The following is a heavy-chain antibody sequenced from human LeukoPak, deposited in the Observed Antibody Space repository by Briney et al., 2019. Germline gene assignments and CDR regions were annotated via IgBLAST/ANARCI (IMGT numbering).Heavy chain of an antibody. D-gene: IGHD5-24*01. CDR1: GFTFSSYS. CDR2: ISSSSSTI. Sequence: GGSLRLSCAASGFTFSSYSMNWVRQAPGKVLEWVSYISSSSSTIYYADSVKGRFTISRDNAKNSLYLQMNSLRAEDTAVYYCARGSRDGYTDWGQGTLVTVSS. CDR3: ARGSRDGYTD. J-gene: IGHJ4*02. V-gene: IGHV3-48*01.